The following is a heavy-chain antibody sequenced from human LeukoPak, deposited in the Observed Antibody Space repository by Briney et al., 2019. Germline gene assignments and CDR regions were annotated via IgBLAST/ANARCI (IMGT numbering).Heavy chain of an antibody. CDR1: GFTFSSYG. CDR3: ARANLHDY. CDR2: IWYDGSNK. J-gene: IGHJ4*02. D-gene: IGHD5-24*01. Sequence: PGRSLRLSCAASGFTFSSYGMFWVRQAPGKGLEWVAVIWYDGSNKYYADSVKGRFTISRDNSKNTLHLQVNSLRAEDTAVYYCARANLHDYWGQGTLVTVSS. V-gene: IGHV3-33*01.